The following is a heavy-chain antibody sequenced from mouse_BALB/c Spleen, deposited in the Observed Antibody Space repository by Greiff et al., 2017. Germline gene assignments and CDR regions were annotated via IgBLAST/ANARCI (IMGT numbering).Heavy chain of an antibody. Sequence: QVQLKESGAELVKPGASVKLSCKASGYTFTSYYMYWVKQRPGQGLEWIGEINPSNGGTNFNEKFKSKATLTVDKSSSTAYMQLSSLTSEDSAVYYCTRGYGYDYFDYWGQGTTLTVSS. CDR3: TRGYGYDYFDY. V-gene: IGHV1S81*02. CDR2: INPSNGGT. CDR1: GYTFTSYY. D-gene: IGHD1-2*01. J-gene: IGHJ2*01.